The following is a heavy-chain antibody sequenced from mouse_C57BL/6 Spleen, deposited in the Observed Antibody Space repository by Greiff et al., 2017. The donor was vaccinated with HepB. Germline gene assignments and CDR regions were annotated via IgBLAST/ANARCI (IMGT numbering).Heavy chain of an antibody. CDR3: AKPLYGSSYAMDY. V-gene: IGHV2-5*01. Sequence: QVQLQQSGPGLVQPSQSLSITCTVSGFSLTSYGVHWVRQSPGKGLEWLGVIWRGGSTDNNAAFMSRLSITKDNSKSQVFFKMNSLQADDTAIYCCAKPLYGSSYAMDYWGQGTSVTVSS. D-gene: IGHD1-1*01. CDR1: GFSLTSYG. J-gene: IGHJ4*01. CDR2: IWRGGST.